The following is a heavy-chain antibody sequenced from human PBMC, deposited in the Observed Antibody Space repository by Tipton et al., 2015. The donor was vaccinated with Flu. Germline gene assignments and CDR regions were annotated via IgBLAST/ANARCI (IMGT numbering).Heavy chain of an antibody. CDR3: ARGVIYYDSSGPITDAFDI. J-gene: IGHJ3*02. Sequence: TLSLTCTVSGGSISSGGYYWSWIRQPAGKGLEWIGRIYTSGSTNYNPSLKSRVTISVDTSKNQFSLKLSSVTAADTAVYYCARGVIYYDSSGPITDAFDIWGQGTMVTVSS. V-gene: IGHV4-61*02. CDR2: IYTSGST. D-gene: IGHD3-22*01. CDR1: GGSISSGGYY.